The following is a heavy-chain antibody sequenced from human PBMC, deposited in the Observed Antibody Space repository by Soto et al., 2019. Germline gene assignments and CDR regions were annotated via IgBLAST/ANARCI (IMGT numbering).Heavy chain of an antibody. CDR1: GGPVSSGSYY. Sequence: SQTLSLNFTVSGGPVSSGSYYWSWIRQPPGKGLEWIGYIYYSGSTNYNPSLKSRVTISVDTSKNQFSLKLSSVTAADTAVYYCARMIVGAKFFDYWGQGTLVTVSS. CDR2: IYYSGST. J-gene: IGHJ4*02. CDR3: ARMIVGAKFFDY. D-gene: IGHD1-26*01. V-gene: IGHV4-61*01.